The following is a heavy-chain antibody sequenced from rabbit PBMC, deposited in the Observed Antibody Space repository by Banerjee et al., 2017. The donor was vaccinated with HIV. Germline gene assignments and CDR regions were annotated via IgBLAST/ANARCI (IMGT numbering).Heavy chain of an antibody. CDR3: ARDGSSYYTFNL. CDR1: GFDLSSNA. Sequence: QQQLEESGGGLVKPGGTLTLTCKASGFDLSSNAMCWVRQAPGKGPEWIACIYTSSGSTWYASWAKGRFTISKSTSLNTVDLKLTSLTAADTATYFCARDGSSYYTFNLWGPGTLVTVS. CDR2: IYTSSGST. V-gene: IGHV1S43*01. D-gene: IGHD8-1*01. J-gene: IGHJ4*01.